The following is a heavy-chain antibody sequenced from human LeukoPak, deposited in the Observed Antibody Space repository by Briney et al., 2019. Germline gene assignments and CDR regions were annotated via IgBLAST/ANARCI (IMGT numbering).Heavy chain of an antibody. D-gene: IGHD2-2*03. CDR2: INPNSGGT. J-gene: IGHJ4*02. CDR1: GYTFTGYY. Sequence: ASVKVSCKASGYTFTGYYMHWVRQAPGQGLEWMGWINPNSGGTNYAQKFQSRVTMTRDTSISTAYMELSRLRSDDTAVYYCARSAPGYCSSTSCFLLDYWGQGTLVTVSS. V-gene: IGHV1-2*02. CDR3: ARSAPGYCSSTSCFLLDY.